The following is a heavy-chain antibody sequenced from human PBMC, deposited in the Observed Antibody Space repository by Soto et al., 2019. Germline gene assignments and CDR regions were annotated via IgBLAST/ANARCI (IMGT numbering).Heavy chain of an antibody. Sequence: QVQLQESGPGLVKPSQTLSLTCSVSGGSISSGGYYWSWIRQHPGKGLEWIGNIYYSGRTFYNPSLNRRVSISVDTSKNQFSLKLSSVTAADAGVYYCSRLGEDCSSTSCYLGYYYAMDVWGQGTTVTVSS. CDR3: SRLGEDCSSTSCYLGYYYAMDV. CDR2: IYYSGRT. J-gene: IGHJ6*02. V-gene: IGHV4-31*03. D-gene: IGHD2-2*01. CDR1: GGSISSGGYY.